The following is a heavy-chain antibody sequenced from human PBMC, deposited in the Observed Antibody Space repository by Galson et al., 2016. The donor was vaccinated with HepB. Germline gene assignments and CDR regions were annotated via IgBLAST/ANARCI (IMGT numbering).Heavy chain of an antibody. J-gene: IGHJ4*02. Sequence: SVKVSCKASGYTFSNYGINWVRQAPGQGLEWMGWISAFNGNTDYAQNFQDRVTMTTDTSTSKAYMELRSLRSDETAVYYCARPTYGTIYYFDSWGQGTLVTVSS. CDR3: ARPTYGTIYYFDS. CDR1: GYTFSNYG. V-gene: IGHV1-18*01. D-gene: IGHD4-17*01. CDR2: ISAFNGNT.